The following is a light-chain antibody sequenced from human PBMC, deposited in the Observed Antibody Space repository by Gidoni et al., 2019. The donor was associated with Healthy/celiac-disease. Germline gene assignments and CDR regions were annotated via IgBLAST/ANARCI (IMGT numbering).Light chain of an antibody. CDR3: MQALQSPCS. CDR1: QSLLHSNGYNY. CDR2: LGS. Sequence: DIVRTQSTLSLPVTPGEPASISCRSSQSLLHSNGYNYLDWYLQKPGQSPQLLIYLGSNRASGVPDRFSGSGSGTDFTLKISRVEAEDVGVYYCMQALQSPCSFGQGTKLEIK. J-gene: IGKJ2*04. V-gene: IGKV2-28*01.